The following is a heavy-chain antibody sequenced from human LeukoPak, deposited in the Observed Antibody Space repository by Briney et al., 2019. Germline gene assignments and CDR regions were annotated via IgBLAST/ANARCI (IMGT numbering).Heavy chain of an antibody. D-gene: IGHD3-22*01. Sequence: GESLKISCKGSGYSFTSYWIGWVRQMPGKGLEWMGIIYPGDSDTRYSPSFQGQVTISADKSISTAYLQWSSLKASDTAMHYCARRGDYDSSGLAEYFQHWGQGTLVTVSS. CDR3: ARRGDYDSSGLAEYFQH. CDR2: IYPGDSDT. V-gene: IGHV5-51*01. CDR1: GYSFTSYW. J-gene: IGHJ1*01.